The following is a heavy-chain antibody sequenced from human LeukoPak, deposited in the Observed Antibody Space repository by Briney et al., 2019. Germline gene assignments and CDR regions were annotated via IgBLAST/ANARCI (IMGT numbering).Heavy chain of an antibody. V-gene: IGHV4-34*01. CDR1: GGSFSGYC. Sequence: SETLSLTCAVYGGSFSGYCWSWIRQPPGMGLEWIGEINHSGSTNYNPSLKSRVTISVDTSKNQFSLKLSSVTAADTAVYYCARRGYCSSTSCYVGGEYFQHWGQGTLVTVSS. CDR3: ARRGYCSSTSCYVGGEYFQH. J-gene: IGHJ1*01. CDR2: INHSGST. D-gene: IGHD2-2*01.